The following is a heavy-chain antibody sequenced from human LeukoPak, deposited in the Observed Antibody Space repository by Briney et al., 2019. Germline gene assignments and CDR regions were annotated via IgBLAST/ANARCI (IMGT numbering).Heavy chain of an antibody. V-gene: IGHV3-48*01. CDR1: GFTFSTYS. J-gene: IGHJ3*02. CDR2: IGSSSSTI. D-gene: IGHD5-24*01. CDR3: ASPVEMATIRPFDI. Sequence: GGSLRLSCAASGFTFSTYSMSWVRQAPGKGLEWVSYIGSSSSTIYYADSVKGRFTISRDNSKNTLYLQMNSLRPEDTAVYYCASPVEMATIRPFDIWGQGTMVTVSS.